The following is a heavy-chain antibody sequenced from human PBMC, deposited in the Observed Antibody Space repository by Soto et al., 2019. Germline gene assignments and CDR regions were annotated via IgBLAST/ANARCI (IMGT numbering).Heavy chain of an antibody. Sequence: GGSLRLSCAVSGFNVMSYWMSWVRQAPGKGLEWVASVKEDGSELYYLHSVRGRFSMTRDSAGNALHLTMNYLSAEDTGVYFCARDIGFDYVNCGQGITVTVYS. V-gene: IGHV3-7*01. CDR3: ARDIGFDYVN. CDR2: VKEDGSEL. J-gene: IGHJ4*02. CDR1: GFNVMSYW. D-gene: IGHD3-16*01.